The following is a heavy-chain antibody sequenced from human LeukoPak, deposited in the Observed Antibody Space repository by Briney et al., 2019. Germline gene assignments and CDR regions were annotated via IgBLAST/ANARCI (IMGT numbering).Heavy chain of an antibody. V-gene: IGHV1-18*04. CDR1: GYTFTSYG. CDR3: ARQGTRYCSGGSCYCDY. J-gene: IGHJ4*02. CDR2: ISTYTGNT. Sequence: SVTVSCKAAGYTFTSYGVSWVRQAPGQGLEWLGWISTYTGNTNYAQKFQGRVTMTTDTSTSTGYMELRSLRSDDTAVYFCARQGTRYCSGGSCYCDYWGQGTLVTVSS. D-gene: IGHD2-15*01.